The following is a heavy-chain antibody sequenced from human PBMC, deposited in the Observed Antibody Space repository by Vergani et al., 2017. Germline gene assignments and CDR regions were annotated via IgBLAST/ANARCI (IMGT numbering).Heavy chain of an antibody. CDR1: GGSISSGSYY. D-gene: IGHD3-10*01. CDR2: IYTSGST. V-gene: IGHV4-61*02. J-gene: IGHJ3*02. Sequence: QVQLQESGPGLVKPSQTLSLTCTVSGGSISSGSYYWSWIRQPAGKGLEWIGRIYTSGSTNYNPSLKSRVTMSVDTSKNQFSLKLSSVTAADTAVYYCARGLYYYGSGSSDDALDIWGQGTMVTVSS. CDR3: ARGLYYYGSGSSDDALDI.